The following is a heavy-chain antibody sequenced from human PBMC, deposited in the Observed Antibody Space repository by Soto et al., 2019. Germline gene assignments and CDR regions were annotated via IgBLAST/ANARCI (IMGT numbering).Heavy chain of an antibody. CDR1: GGSISSYY. D-gene: IGHD1-26*01. CDR3: ARHAQGANQSPLWFDP. Sequence: PSETLSLTCTVSGGSISSYYWIWIRQPPGKGLEWIGYIYYSGSTNYNPSLKSRVTISVDTSKNQFSLKLSSVTAADTAVYYCARHAQGANQSPLWFDPWGQGTLVTVSS. J-gene: IGHJ5*02. V-gene: IGHV4-59*08. CDR2: IYYSGST.